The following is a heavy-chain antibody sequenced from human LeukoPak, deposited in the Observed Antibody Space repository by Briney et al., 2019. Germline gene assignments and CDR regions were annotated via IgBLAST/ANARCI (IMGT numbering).Heavy chain of an antibody. CDR1: GFTFSSYW. D-gene: IGHD1-26*01. CDR2: ISSSSSYI. CDR3: ARDPSGSSSY. V-gene: IGHV3-21*01. J-gene: IGHJ4*02. Sequence: GGSLRLPCAASGFTFSSYWMSWVRQAPGKGLEWVSSISSSSSYIYYADSVKGRFTISRDNAKNSLYLQMNSLRAEDTAVYYCARDPSGSSSYWGQGTLVTVSS.